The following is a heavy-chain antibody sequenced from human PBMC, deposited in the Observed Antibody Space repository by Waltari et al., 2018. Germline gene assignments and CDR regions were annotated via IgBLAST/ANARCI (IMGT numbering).Heavy chain of an antibody. J-gene: IGHJ6*02. CDR2: INTDGSYT. V-gene: IGHV3-74*01. CDR1: GFTFSSYW. Sequence: EVQLVASGGGLVQPGGSLRLSCAASGFTFSSYWMHWVRQAPGKGLVWVSRINTDGSYTNYADSVKGRFTISRDSAKNTLYLQMHSLGAEDTAVYYCARQTHYGTDVWGQGTTVTVSS. CDR3: ARQTHYGTDV.